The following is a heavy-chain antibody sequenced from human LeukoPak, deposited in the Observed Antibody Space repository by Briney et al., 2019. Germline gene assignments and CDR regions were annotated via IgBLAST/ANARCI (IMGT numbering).Heavy chain of an antibody. Sequence: ASVKVSCKASGYTFTGYYMHWVRQAPGQGLEWMGWINPNSGGTNYAQKFQGRVTMTRDTSISTAYMELSRLRSDDTAVYYCARDGAVAVHYYYYMDVWGKGTTVTISS. CDR1: GYTFTGYY. CDR2: INPNSGGT. CDR3: ARDGAVAVHYYYYMDV. J-gene: IGHJ6*03. V-gene: IGHV1-2*02. D-gene: IGHD6-19*01.